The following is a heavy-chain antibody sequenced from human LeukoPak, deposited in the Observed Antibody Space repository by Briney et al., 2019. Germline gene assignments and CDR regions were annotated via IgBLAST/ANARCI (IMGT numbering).Heavy chain of an antibody. CDR1: GFTFSSYW. CDR2: INSDGSST. D-gene: IGHD2-2*01. Sequence: GGSLRLSCAASGFTFSSYWMHWVRQAPGKGRVWVSRINSDGSSTSYADSVEGRFTISRDNAKNTLYLQMNSLRAEDTAVYYCARDLTSEYYFDYWGQGTLVTVSS. J-gene: IGHJ4*02. CDR3: ARDLTSEYYFDY. V-gene: IGHV3-74*01.